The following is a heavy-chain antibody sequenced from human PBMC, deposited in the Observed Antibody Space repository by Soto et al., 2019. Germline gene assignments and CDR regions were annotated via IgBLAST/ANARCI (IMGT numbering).Heavy chain of an antibody. Sequence: SETLSLTCAVYGGSFSGYYWTWIRQPPGTGLEWIGETNHSGSTNYNPSLKSRVTISVDTSKNQFSLKLTSVTAADTAVYYCARDKITGLSDYWGQGTLVTLSS. J-gene: IGHJ4*02. CDR1: GGSFSGYY. D-gene: IGHD2-8*02. CDR3: ARDKITGLSDY. CDR2: TNHSGST. V-gene: IGHV4-34*01.